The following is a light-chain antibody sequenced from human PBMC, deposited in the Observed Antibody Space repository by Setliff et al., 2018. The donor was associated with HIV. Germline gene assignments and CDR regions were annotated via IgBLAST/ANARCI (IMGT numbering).Light chain of an antibody. J-gene: IGLJ1*01. CDR1: SSDVNGYNY. V-gene: IGLV2-14*01. Sequence: QSALTQSASVSGSPGQSITISCTGTSSDVNGYNYVSWYQQHPGKAPKLMIYEVSNRPSGVSDCFSGSKSGNTASLTISGLQTEDEADYFCSSYTSSSPLYVFGTGTKVTAL. CDR3: SSYTSSSPLYV. CDR2: EVS.